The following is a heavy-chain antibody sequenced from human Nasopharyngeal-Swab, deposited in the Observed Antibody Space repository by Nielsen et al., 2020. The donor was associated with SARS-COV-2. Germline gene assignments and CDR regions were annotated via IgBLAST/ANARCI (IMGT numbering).Heavy chain of an antibody. CDR2: INSDGSST. D-gene: IGHD3-10*01. CDR3: ARDPDYYGSGLVDV. Sequence: GESLKISCAASGFTFSSYWMHWVRQAPEKGLVWVSRINSDGSSTSYADSVKGRFTISRDNAKNTLYLQMNSLRAEDTAVYYCARDPDYYGSGLVDVWGQGTTVTVSS. V-gene: IGHV3-74*01. J-gene: IGHJ6*02. CDR1: GFTFSSYW.